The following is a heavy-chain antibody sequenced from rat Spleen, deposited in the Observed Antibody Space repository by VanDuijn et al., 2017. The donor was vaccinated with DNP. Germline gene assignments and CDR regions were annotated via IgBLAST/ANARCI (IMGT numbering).Heavy chain of an antibody. J-gene: IGHJ2*01. CDR2: ITGGSGTT. V-gene: IGHV5-31*01. Sequence: EVQLVESGGDLVQPGRSLRLSCVASGFTFNNYWMTWIRQVPGKGLEWIASITGGSGTTSYPDSVKGRFTISRDNAKSTLYLQMNSLRSEDMATYYCARGGRSYFDYWGHGVMVTVSS. CDR3: ARGGRSYFDY. D-gene: IGHD1-11*01. CDR1: GFTFNNYW.